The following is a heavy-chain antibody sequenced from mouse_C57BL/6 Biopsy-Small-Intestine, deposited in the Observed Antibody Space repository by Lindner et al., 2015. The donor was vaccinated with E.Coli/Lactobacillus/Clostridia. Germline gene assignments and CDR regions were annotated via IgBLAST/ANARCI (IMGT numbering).Heavy chain of an antibody. D-gene: IGHD1-1*01. Sequence: QLQESGAELMKPGAVSEVSCKATGYTFTGYWIEWVKQRPGHGLEWIGEILPGSGSINYNENFKGKATVTADTSSNTAYMQLSSLTTEDSAIYYCARYHFYGNPFDYWGQGTTLTVSS. V-gene: IGHV1-9*01. J-gene: IGHJ2*01. CDR3: ARYHFYGNPFDY. CDR1: GYTFTGYW. CDR2: ILPGSGSI.